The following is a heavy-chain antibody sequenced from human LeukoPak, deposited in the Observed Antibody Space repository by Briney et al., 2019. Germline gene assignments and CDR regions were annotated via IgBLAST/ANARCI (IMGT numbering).Heavy chain of an antibody. CDR2: MNPNSGDT. CDR3: ARDGYCSGGSCYSGDIIDY. Sequence: ASVKVSCKASGYTFTSYDINWVRQATGQGLEWMGWMNPNSGDTNYAQKFQGRVTMTRDTSISTAYMELSRLRSDDTAVYCCARDGYCSGGSCYSGDIIDYWGQGTLVTVSS. D-gene: IGHD2-15*01. J-gene: IGHJ4*02. V-gene: IGHV1-2*02. CDR1: GYTFTSYD.